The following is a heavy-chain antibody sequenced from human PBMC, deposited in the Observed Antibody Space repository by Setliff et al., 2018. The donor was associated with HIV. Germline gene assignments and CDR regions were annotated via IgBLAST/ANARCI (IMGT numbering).Heavy chain of an antibody. J-gene: IGHJ4*02. CDR3: ARGTLYYDYVWGTPFPFDY. Sequence: PSETLSLTCSFSGGSISGHYWSWIRQPPGKGLEWIGSIYYSGSTNYNPSLKSRVTISVVTSKNQFSLKLSSVTAADTAVYYCARGTLYYDYVWGTPFPFDYWGQGTLVTVSS. D-gene: IGHD3-16*01. CDR1: GGSISGHY. CDR2: IYYSGST. V-gene: IGHV4-59*11.